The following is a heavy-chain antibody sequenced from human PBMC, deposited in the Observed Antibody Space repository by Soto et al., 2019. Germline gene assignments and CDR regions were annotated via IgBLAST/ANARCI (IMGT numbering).Heavy chain of an antibody. D-gene: IGHD3-3*01. Sequence: ASETLPLTCDVSGGFLYPSNWWAWVRPTPGKGLEWIGEIHHSGSTNYNPSLKSRVTISADKSKNQFFLNLPSVTAADTAMYYCTRRGGGYCGVFIIDWHAPWGRG. V-gene: IGHV4-4*02. CDR1: GGFLYPSNW. CDR3: TRRGGGYCGVFIIDWHAP. J-gene: IGHJ5*02. CDR2: IHHSGST.